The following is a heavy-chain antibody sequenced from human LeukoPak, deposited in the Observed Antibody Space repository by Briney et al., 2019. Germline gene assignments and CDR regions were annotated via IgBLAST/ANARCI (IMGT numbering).Heavy chain of an antibody. CDR3: AKTTVGYSSGRYPGWPADC. D-gene: IGHD6-19*01. CDR1: GFTFNTYA. CDR2: ICGSGGCT. V-gene: IGHV3-23*01. Sequence: GGSLRLSCEASGFTFNTYAIYWVRQAPGKGLEWVSGICGSGGCTYYADSVKGRFTISRDNSKNTVYLQMNSLTADDTAVYYCAKTTVGYSSGRYPGWPADCWGQGTLVTDSS. J-gene: IGHJ4*02.